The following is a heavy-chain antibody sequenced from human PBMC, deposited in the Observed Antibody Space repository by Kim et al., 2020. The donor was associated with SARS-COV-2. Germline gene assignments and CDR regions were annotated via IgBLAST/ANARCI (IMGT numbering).Heavy chain of an antibody. D-gene: IGHD6-19*01. V-gene: IGHV3-13*01. Sequence: GSVKGRFTIPRENAKNSLYLQMNSLRAGDTAVYYCARVFRDSSGWYYFDYWGQGTLVTVSS. J-gene: IGHJ4*02. CDR3: ARVFRDSSGWYYFDY.